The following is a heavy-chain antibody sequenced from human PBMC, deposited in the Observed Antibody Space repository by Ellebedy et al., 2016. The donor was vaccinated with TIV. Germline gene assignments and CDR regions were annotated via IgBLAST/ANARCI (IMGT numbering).Heavy chain of an antibody. Sequence: SGPTLVKPTPTLTVTCTFSGFSLNTEEMCVSWIRQPPGKGLEWIGYIYYSGSTNYNPSLKSRVTISVDTSKNQFSLKLSSVTAADMAVYYCARVAYYYDSSGYYYYYYYGMDVWGQGTTVTVSS. V-gene: IGHV4-61*08. CDR1: GFSLNTEEM. CDR3: ARVAYYYDSSGYYYYYYYGMDV. J-gene: IGHJ6*02. CDR2: IYYSGST. D-gene: IGHD3-22*01.